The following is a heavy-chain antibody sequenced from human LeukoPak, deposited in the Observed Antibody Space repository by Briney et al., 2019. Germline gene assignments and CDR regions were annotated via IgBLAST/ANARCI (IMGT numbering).Heavy chain of an antibody. V-gene: IGHV1-69*05. Sequence: SVKVSCEASGGTFSSYAISWVRQAPGQGLEWMGGIIPIFGTANYAQKFQGRVTITTDESTSTAYMELSSLRSEDTAVYYCARASPVLRFLEWLPPGDYYYMDVWGKGTTVTVSS. J-gene: IGHJ6*03. CDR2: IIPIFGTA. D-gene: IGHD3-3*01. CDR1: GGTFSSYA. CDR3: ARASPVLRFLEWLPPGDYYYMDV.